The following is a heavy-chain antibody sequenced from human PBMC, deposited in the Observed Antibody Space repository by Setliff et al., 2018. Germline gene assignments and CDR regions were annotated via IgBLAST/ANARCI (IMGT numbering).Heavy chain of an antibody. CDR2: MNPNSGNT. D-gene: IGHD6-19*01. CDR3: ARDEGGTISIAVFDY. V-gene: IGHV1-8*02. CDR1: GYTFTSYD. J-gene: IGHJ4*02. Sequence: ASVKVSCKASGYTFTSYDINWVRQATGQGLEWMGWMNPNSGNTGYAQKFQGRVTMTRNTSISTAYMELSSMRSDDTAVYYCARDEGGTISIAVFDYWGQGTLVTVSS.